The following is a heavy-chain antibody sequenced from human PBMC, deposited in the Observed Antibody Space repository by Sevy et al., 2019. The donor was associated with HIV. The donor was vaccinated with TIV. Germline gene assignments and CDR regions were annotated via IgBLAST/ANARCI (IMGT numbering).Heavy chain of an antibody. CDR2: INPNSGGT. D-gene: IGHD5-12*01. CDR3: ANAIVATVDYYYYYGMDF. J-gene: IGHJ6*02. CDR1: GYTFTGYY. Sequence: ASVKVSCKASGYTFTGYYMHWVRQAPGQGLEWMGRINPNSGGTNYAQKFQGRVTMTRDRSISSTYIELGRLTSDDTAVYYCANAIVATVDYYYYYGMDFWGQGTTVTVSS. V-gene: IGHV1-2*06.